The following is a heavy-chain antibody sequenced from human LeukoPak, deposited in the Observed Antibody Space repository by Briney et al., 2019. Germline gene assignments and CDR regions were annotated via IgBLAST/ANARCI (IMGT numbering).Heavy chain of an antibody. J-gene: IGHJ3*02. D-gene: IGHD6-19*01. CDR2: IIPIFGTA. V-gene: IGHV1-69*05. Sequence: SVKVSCKASGGTFSSYAISWVRQAPGQGLEWMGRIIPIFGTANYAQKFQGRVTITTDESTSTAYMELSSLRSEDTAVYYCASSAGYSSGIDIWGQGTMVTVSS. CDR3: ASSAGYSSGIDI. CDR1: GGTFSSYA.